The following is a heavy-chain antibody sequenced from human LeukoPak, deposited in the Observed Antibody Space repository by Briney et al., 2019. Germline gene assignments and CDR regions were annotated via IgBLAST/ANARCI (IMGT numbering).Heavy chain of an antibody. J-gene: IGHJ4*02. D-gene: IGHD3-10*01. CDR1: GCTFNSYS. V-gene: IGHV3-23*01. CDR2: ISANGAKT. Sequence: GGSLRLSCAASGCTFNSYSMSWVRQAPARSLEWGSGISANGAKTYYADSVKGRFTISRDNSKNTQSLQMNSLRAEDTALYYCAKGWSVTMVMASPGDWGQGALVTVSS. CDR3: AKGWSVTMVMASPGD.